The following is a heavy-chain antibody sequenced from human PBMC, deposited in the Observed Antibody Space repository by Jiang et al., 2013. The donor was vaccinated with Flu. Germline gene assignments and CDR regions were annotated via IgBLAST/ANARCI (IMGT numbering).Heavy chain of an antibody. CDR3: AKGRGSTWYVGSYFFGVDV. V-gene: IGHV3-23*04. D-gene: IGHD6-13*01. CDR1: GFTFNDYA. CDR2: ISGSGGST. J-gene: IGHJ6*02. Sequence: VQLVESGGGLVQPGGSLRLSCAASGFTFNDYAMSWVRQAPGKGLEWVSAISGSGGSTYYADSVKGRFTISRDNSKNTLYLQMHSLRAEDTAVYYCAKGRGSTWYVGSYFFGVDVWGQGTTVTVSS.